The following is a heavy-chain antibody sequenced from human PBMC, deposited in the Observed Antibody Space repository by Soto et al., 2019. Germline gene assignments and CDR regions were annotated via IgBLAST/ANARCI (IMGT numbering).Heavy chain of an antibody. CDR2: TSYDGSRK. CDR1: GFTFSRYG. J-gene: IGHJ6*02. Sequence: QVHLVESGGGAVQPGRSLRLSCAASGFTFSRYGMHWVRQSPGKGLEWVAVTSYDGSRKFYPDSVKGRFTISRDNSKNSLFRDMNSLKPEDTAMYYCAKERGGCSGGACYDGLDVWGQGTTVTVSS. D-gene: IGHD2-15*01. CDR3: AKERGGCSGGACYDGLDV. V-gene: IGHV3-30*18.